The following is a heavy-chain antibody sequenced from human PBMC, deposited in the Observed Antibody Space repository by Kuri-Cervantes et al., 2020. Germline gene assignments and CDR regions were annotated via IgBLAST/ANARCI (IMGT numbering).Heavy chain of an antibody. CDR3: AKEGRFLEWLAYFDY. CDR2: ISSSSSYI. V-gene: IGHV3-21*01. J-gene: IGHJ4*02. Sequence: GESLKISCAASGFTFSSYSMNWVRQAPGKGLEWVSSISSSSSYIYYADSVKGRFTISRDNSKNTLYLQMNSLRAEDTAVYYCAKEGRFLEWLAYFDYWGQGTLVTVSS. CDR1: GFTFSSYS. D-gene: IGHD3-3*01.